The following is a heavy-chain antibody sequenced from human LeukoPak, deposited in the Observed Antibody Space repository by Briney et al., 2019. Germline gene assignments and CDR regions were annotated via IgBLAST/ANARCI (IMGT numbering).Heavy chain of an antibody. Sequence: GGSLRLSCAASGFTFSNYAMTWVRQAQGKGLQWVSAITGSGGTTYYADSVKGRFAISRDNSKNTLYLQMNSLRAEDTAVYYCTTLMRGPTGYSGYGGEDYWGQGTLVTVSS. J-gene: IGHJ4*02. CDR3: TTLMRGPTGYSGYGGEDY. CDR2: ITGSGGTT. V-gene: IGHV3-23*01. CDR1: GFTFSNYA. D-gene: IGHD5-12*01.